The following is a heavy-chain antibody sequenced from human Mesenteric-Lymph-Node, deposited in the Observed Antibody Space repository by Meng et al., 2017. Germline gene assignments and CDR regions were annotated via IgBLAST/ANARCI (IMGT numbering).Heavy chain of an antibody. Sequence: GESLKISCAASGFTFSSYAMSWVRQAPGKGLEWVSAISGSGGSTYYADSVKGRFTISRDNSKNTLYLQMNSLRAEDTAVYYCARETQDIVVVVAARVPYYFDYWGQGTLVTVSS. CDR1: GFTFSSYA. D-gene: IGHD2-15*01. J-gene: IGHJ4*02. V-gene: IGHV3-23*01. CDR2: ISGSGGST. CDR3: ARETQDIVVVVAARVPYYFDY.